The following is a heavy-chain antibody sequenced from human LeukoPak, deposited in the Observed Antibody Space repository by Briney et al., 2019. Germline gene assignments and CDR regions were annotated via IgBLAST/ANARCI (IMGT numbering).Heavy chain of an antibody. CDR2: VSASGDGT. CDR3: AKFDYGDYVVGAFDI. CDR1: GFTFSGYA. J-gene: IGHJ3*02. V-gene: IGHV3-23*01. D-gene: IGHD4-17*01. Sequence: GGSLRLSCAASGFTFSGYAISWVRQAPGKGLEWVSAVSASGDGTYYADSVKGRFTISRDNSKNTLYLQMNSLRAEDTAVYYCAKFDYGDYVVGAFDIWGQGTMVTVSS.